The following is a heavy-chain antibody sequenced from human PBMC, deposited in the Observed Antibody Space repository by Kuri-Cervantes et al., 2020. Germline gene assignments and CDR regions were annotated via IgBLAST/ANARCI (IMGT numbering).Heavy chain of an antibody. Sequence: GESLKISCAASGFTFSSYSMNWVRQAPGKGLEWVSSISSSSSYIYYADSAKGRFTISRDNAKNSLYLQMNSLRAEDTAVYYCARALGQSYDILTGYYTNYYYYGMDVWGQGTTVTVSS. CDR3: ARALGQSYDILTGYYTNYYYYGMDV. CDR2: ISSSSSYI. V-gene: IGHV3-21*01. D-gene: IGHD3-9*01. J-gene: IGHJ6*02. CDR1: GFTFSSYS.